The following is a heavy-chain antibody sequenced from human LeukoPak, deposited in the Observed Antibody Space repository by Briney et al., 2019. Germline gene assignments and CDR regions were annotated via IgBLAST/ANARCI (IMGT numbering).Heavy chain of an antibody. D-gene: IGHD2-15*01. V-gene: IGHV3-21*01. CDR1: GFTFSSYA. CDR2: ISSSSSYI. J-gene: IGHJ6*02. CDR3: ARFCSGGSCYSSMGYYYYGMDV. Sequence: PGGSLRLSCAASGFTFSSYAMSWVRQAPARGLEWVSSISSSSSYIYYADSVKGRFTISRDNAKNSLYLQMNSLRAEDTAVYYCARFCSGGSCYSSMGYYYYGMDVWGQGTTVTVSS.